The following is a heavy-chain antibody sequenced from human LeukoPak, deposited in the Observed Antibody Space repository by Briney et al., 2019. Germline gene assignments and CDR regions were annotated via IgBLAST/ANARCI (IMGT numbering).Heavy chain of an antibody. V-gene: IGHV3-21*04. CDR3: ALAVAGARFDY. Sequence: GGSLRLSCAASGFTFSSYSMNWVRQAPGKGLEWVSSISSSSSYIYYADSVKGRFTISRDNAKNSLYLQMNSLRAEDTALYYCALAVAGARFDYWGQGTLVTVSS. CDR2: ISSSSSYI. CDR1: GFTFSSYS. J-gene: IGHJ4*02. D-gene: IGHD6-19*01.